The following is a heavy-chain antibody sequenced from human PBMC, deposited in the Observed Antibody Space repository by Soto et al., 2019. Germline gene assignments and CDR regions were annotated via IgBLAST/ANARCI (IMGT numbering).Heavy chain of an antibody. J-gene: IGHJ4*02. CDR3: AEDYRRQEGWRFDY. CDR1: GFTFSSYA. V-gene: IGHV3-23*01. Sequence: EVQLLESGGGLVQPGGSLRLSCAASGFTFSSYAMRWVRLAPGKGLEWVSGIDSSGGSTYYTDSVKGRFTISRDNSKKMIYLQMIRLRVADTAVYYCAEDYRRQEGWRFDYWGQGILVTVSS. CDR2: IDSSGGST. D-gene: IGHD3-16*02.